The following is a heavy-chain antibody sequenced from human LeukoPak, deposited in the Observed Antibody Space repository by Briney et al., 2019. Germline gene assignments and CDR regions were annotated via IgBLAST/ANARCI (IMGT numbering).Heavy chain of an antibody. CDR3: AKPRAMTAGVGRYFYL. D-gene: IGHD3-10*01. CDR2: ISGGGENT. V-gene: IGHV3-23*01. J-gene: IGHJ2*01. Sequence: GGSLRLSCGASGFTFTSYAMSWIRQAPGKGLEWVSAISGGGENTYYGDSVKGRFTISRDNSKNTLYPQMNSLRAEDTATYYCAKPRAMTAGVGRYFYLCGRGTLVTVSS. CDR1: GFTFTSYA.